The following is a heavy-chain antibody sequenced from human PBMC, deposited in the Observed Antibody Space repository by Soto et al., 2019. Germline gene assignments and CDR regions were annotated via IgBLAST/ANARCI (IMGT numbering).Heavy chain of an antibody. CDR3: ARGVAETDFYKSEKCLDL. D-gene: IGHD3-16*01. V-gene: IGHV4-4*07. J-gene: IGHJ5*02. Sequence: SGTLSLTCNVSVFSIISFCWTWIRQPSGGGLEWIGRVYDSGSSNYNHSLKTRITMSLHRSRSQFSLSLYSVTAADTAVYYCARGVAETDFYKSEKCLDLWGQGILVTVSS. CDR2: VYDSGSS. CDR1: VFSIISFC.